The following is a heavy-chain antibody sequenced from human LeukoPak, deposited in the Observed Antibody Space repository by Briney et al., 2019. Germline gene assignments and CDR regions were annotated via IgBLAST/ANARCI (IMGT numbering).Heavy chain of an antibody. Sequence: PGGSLRLSCAASGFTFDDYAMHWVRQAPGKGLEWVSGISWNSGSIGYADSVKGRFTISRDNAKNSLYLQMNSLRAEDMALYYCAKGRDSYGYDAFDIWGQGTMVTVSS. V-gene: IGHV3-9*03. CDR3: AKGRDSYGYDAFDI. D-gene: IGHD5-18*01. CDR2: ISWNSGSI. J-gene: IGHJ3*02. CDR1: GFTFDDYA.